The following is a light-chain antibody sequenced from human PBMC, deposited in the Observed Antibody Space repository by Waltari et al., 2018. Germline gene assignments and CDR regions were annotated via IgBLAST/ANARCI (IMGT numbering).Light chain of an antibody. CDR2: DVS. CDR3: SSYTSISTSVI. J-gene: IGLJ2*01. Sequence: ALTQPAPVSGSPGQSITITCPGTSSEIGGYDYVSWYQQHPGKAPKLMIYDVSKRPSGVSNRFSASKSGDTASLTISGLQTEDEADYYCSSYTSISTSVIFGGGTKVTVL. CDR1: SSEIGGYDY. V-gene: IGLV2-14*03.